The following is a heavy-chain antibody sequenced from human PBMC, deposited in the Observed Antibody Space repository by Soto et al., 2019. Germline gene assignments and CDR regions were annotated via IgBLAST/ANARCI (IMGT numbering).Heavy chain of an antibody. CDR2: IYYSGST. V-gene: IGHV4-59*01. J-gene: IGHJ5*02. CDR1: GGSISSYY. Sequence: SETLSLTCTVSGGSISSYYWGWIRQPPGKGLEWIGYIYYSGSTNYNPSLKSRVTISVDTSKNQFSLKLSSVTAADTAVYYCERSPKSAAAGTLFDPWGQGTLVTVSS. CDR3: ERSPKSAAAGTLFDP. D-gene: IGHD6-13*01.